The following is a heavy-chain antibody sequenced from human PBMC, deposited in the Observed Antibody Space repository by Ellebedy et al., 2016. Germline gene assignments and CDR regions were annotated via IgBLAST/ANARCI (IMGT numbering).Heavy chain of an antibody. CDR2: ISYDGSHK. CDR1: GFTVSSNY. V-gene: IGHV3-30*03. D-gene: IGHD6-19*01. Sequence: GESLKISCAASGFTVSSNYMSWVRQAPGKGLQWVAVISYDGSHKYYADSVKGRFTISRDNAQNSQVLQMNSLRVEDTAVYYCARQEATGSSSSFDYWGQGTLVTVSS. J-gene: IGHJ4*02. CDR3: ARQEATGSSSSFDY.